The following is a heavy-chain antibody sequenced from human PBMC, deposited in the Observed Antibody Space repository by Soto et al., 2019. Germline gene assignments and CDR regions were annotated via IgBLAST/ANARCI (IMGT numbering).Heavy chain of an antibody. CDR1: GGSISSGGYY. Sequence: QVQLQESGPGLVKPSQTLSLTCTVSGGSISSGGYYWSWIRQHPGKGLEWIGYIYYSGSTYYNPSLTSRVTISVDTSNNQFSLKLSSVTAADTAVYYCARLWFGELSRAFDIWGQGTMVTVSS. V-gene: IGHV4-31*03. CDR3: ARLWFGELSRAFDI. CDR2: IYYSGST. J-gene: IGHJ3*02. D-gene: IGHD3-10*01.